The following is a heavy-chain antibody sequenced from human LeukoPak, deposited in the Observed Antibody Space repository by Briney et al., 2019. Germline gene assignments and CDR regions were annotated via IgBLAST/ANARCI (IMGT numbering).Heavy chain of an antibody. Sequence: SETLSLTCTIYGGPFNGYYWSWIRQPPGKGLEWIGEINHSGTTNYNPSLESRVTISVDTSKDQFSLKLSSMTAADTAVYYCARGGSYPTSNDYWGQGTLVTVSS. CDR1: GGPFNGYY. D-gene: IGHD1-26*01. J-gene: IGHJ4*02. CDR2: INHSGTT. V-gene: IGHV4-34*01. CDR3: ARGGSYPTSNDY.